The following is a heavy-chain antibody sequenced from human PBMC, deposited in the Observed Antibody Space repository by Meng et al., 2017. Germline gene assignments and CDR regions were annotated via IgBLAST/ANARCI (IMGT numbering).Heavy chain of an antibody. CDR2: IYWDDDT. J-gene: IGHJ4*02. Sequence: QITLNAFGPTVVKPTQTLTLICTFHGFSTSTGGVGVGWIRQPPGKALEWLALIYWDDDTRYSPSLKSRLSITKDTSKNQVFLTMTNMDPVDTATYYCAHRSSAWAFDSWGQGTLVTVSS. CDR1: GFSTSTGGVG. CDR3: AHRSSAWAFDS. D-gene: IGHD7-27*01. V-gene: IGHV2-5*02.